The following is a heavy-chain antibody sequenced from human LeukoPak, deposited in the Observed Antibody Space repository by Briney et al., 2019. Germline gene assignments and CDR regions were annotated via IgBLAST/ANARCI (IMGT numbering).Heavy chain of an antibody. CDR3: ARVVLGRRWLQSSYYYGMDV. D-gene: IGHD5-24*01. CDR1: GGIFSSYA. CDR2: IIPIFGTP. J-gene: IGHJ6*02. Sequence: SVKVSCKASGGIFSSYAISWVRQAPGQGLEWMGGIIPIFGTPNYGQKFQGRVTITADESTSTAYMELSSLRSEDTAVYYCARVVLGRRWLQSSYYYGMDVWGQGTTVTVSS. V-gene: IGHV1-69*13.